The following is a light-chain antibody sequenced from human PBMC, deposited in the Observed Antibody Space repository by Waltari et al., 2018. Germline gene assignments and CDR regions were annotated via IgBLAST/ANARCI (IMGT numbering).Light chain of an antibody. V-gene: IGLV1-44*01. J-gene: IGLJ2*01. CDR3: AAWDDSLNAL. CDR1: SANIGRNT. CDR2: SHN. Sequence: QSVLTQPPSASGTPGQRVTISCSGSSANIGRNTVNWYQQLPGTAPKLLIYSHNQRPSGVPDRFSGSKSGTSASLAISGLQSEDEADYYCAAWDDSLNALFGGGTKLTVL.